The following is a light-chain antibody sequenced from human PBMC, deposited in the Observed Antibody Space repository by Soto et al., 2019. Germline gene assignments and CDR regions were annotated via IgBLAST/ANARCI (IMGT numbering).Light chain of an antibody. J-gene: IGLJ2*01. CDR1: SGDIGGYNY. CDR3: CSYAGSSLV. Sequence: QSVLTQPPSVSGSPGQSVTISCTGASGDIGGYNYVSWYQHHPGKAPKLIIFDVNKRPSGVPDRFSGSKSGNTASLTISGLQPEDEADYYCCSYAGSSLVFGGGTKLTVL. CDR2: DVN. V-gene: IGLV2-11*01.